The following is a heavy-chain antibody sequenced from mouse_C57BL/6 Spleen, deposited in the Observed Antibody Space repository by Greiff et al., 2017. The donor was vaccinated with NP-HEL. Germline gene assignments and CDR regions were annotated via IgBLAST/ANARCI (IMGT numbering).Heavy chain of an antibody. CDR2: IDPSDSYT. J-gene: IGHJ4*01. Sequence: QVQLQQPGAELVMPGASVKLSCKASGYTFTSYWMHWVKQRPGQCLEWIGEIDPSDSYTNYNQKFKGKSTLTVDKSSSTAYMQLSSLTSEDSAVYYCARDQGAMDYWGQGTSVTVSS. CDR3: ARDQGAMDY. V-gene: IGHV1-69*01. CDR1: GYTFTSYW.